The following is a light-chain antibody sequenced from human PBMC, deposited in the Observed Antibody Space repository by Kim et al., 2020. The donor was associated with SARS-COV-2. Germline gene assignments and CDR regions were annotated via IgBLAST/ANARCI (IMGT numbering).Light chain of an antibody. V-gene: IGLV3-1*01. CDR3: QAWDSSIHVV. CDR1: KLGDKY. J-gene: IGLJ2*01. Sequence: VSRGQTASITSAGDKLGDKYACWYQQKPGQSPVLVIYQDSRRPAGIPERFSGSNSGNTATLTISGTQAMDEADYYCQAWDSSIHVVFGGGTQLTVL. CDR2: QDS.